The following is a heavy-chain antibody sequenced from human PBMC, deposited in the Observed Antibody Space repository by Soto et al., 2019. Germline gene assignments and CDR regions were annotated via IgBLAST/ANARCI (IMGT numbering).Heavy chain of an antibody. Sequence: ISCNPTGYTFTTYDINWVRQATGQGLEWMGWMNPNSGNTGYAQKFQGRVTMTRNTSISTAYMELSSLRSEDTAVYYCASGVPGGYSGYDYDYWGQGTLVTVSS. CDR2: MNPNSGNT. CDR3: ASGVPGGYSGYDYDY. D-gene: IGHD5-12*01. CDR1: GYTFTTYD. J-gene: IGHJ4*02. V-gene: IGHV1-8*01.